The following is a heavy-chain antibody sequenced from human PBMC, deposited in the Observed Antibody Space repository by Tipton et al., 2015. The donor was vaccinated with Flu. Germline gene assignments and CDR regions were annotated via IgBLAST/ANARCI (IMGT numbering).Heavy chain of an antibody. CDR1: GFTLSLYA. Sequence: LRLSCAASGFTLSLYAIHWVRRAPGKGLEWVGEINHSGTTNYNPSLTSRVTVSADTSKKQFSLKLTSVTAADTAVYYCASKVANWGVWEPLDYWGHGTLVTVSS. CDR3: ASKVANWGVWEPLDY. CDR2: INHSGTT. D-gene: IGHD7-27*01. V-gene: IGHV4-34*01. J-gene: IGHJ4*01.